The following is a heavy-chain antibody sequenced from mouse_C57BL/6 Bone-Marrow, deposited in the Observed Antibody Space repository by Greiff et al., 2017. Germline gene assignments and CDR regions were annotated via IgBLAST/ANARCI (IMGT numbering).Heavy chain of an antibody. Sequence: QVQLKQSGPGLVQPSQSLSITCTVSGFSLTSYGVHWVRQSPGKGLEWLGVIWRGGSTDYNAAFMSRLSITKDNSKSQVFFKMNSLQADDTAIYXCAKNYYGSSPYYYAMDYWGQGTSVTVSS. CDR3: AKNYYGSSPYYYAMDY. CDR1: GFSLTSYG. CDR2: IWRGGST. V-gene: IGHV2-5*01. J-gene: IGHJ4*01. D-gene: IGHD1-1*01.